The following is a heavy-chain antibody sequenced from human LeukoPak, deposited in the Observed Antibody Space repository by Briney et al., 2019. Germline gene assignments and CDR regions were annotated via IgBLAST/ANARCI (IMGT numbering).Heavy chain of an antibody. V-gene: IGHV3-48*03. J-gene: IGHJ4*02. D-gene: IGHD3-16*01. CDR1: GFTFSSYE. CDR2: ISSSGSTI. CDR3: ARAYDYVWGSSYYFDY. Sequence: GGSLRLSCAASGFTFSSYEMNWVRQAPGKGLEWVSYISSSGSTIYYADSVKGRFTISRDNAKNSLYLQMNSLRAEDTALYYCARAYDYVWGSSYYFDYWGQGTLVTVSS.